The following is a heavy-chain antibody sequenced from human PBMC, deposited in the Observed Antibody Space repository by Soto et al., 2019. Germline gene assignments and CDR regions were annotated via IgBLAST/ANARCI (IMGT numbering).Heavy chain of an antibody. V-gene: IGHV3-15*01. CDR1: NAW. CDR3: TTDLIVYDILTGYYTKYYYYYMDV. Sequence: NAWMSWVRQAPGKGLEWVGRIKSKTDGGTTDYAAPVKGRFTISRDDSKNTLYLQMNSLKTEDTAVYYFTTDLIVYDILTGYYTKYYYYYMDVWGKGTTVTVSS. D-gene: IGHD3-9*01. J-gene: IGHJ6*03. CDR2: IKSKTDGGTT.